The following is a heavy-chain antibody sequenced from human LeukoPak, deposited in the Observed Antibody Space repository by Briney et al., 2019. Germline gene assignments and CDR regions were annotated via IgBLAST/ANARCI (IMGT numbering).Heavy chain of an antibody. CDR1: GGTFSSYA. V-gene: IGHV1-69*05. J-gene: IGHJ5*02. CDR3: ASSYYYGSGSDNWFDP. Sequence: ASVKVSCKASGGTFSSYAISWVRQAPGQGLEWMGGIIPIFGTANYAQKFQGRVTITTDESTSTAYMELSSLRSEDTAVYYCASSYYYGSGSDNWFDPWGQGTLVTVSS. D-gene: IGHD3-10*01. CDR2: IIPIFGTA.